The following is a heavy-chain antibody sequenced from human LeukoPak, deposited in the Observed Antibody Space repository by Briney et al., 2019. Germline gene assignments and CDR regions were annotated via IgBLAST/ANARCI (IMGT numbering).Heavy chain of an antibody. Sequence: PGGSLRLSCAASGFTFSNYAMSWVRQAPGKGLEWVSAISGSGGSTYYADSVKGRFTISRDSSKNTLYLQMNSLRAEDTAVYYCAKDLMEWLPHYFDYWGQGTLVTVSS. V-gene: IGHV3-23*01. CDR3: AKDLMEWLPHYFDY. J-gene: IGHJ4*02. D-gene: IGHD3-3*01. CDR1: GFTFSNYA. CDR2: ISGSGGST.